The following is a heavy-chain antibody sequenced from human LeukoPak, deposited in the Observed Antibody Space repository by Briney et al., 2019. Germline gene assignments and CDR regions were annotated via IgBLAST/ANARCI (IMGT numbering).Heavy chain of an antibody. J-gene: IGHJ3*02. CDR2: IWYDGSKK. CDR1: GFTFRSYG. V-gene: IGHV3-33*01. D-gene: IGHD4-23*01. Sequence: PGTSLRLSCAASGFTFRSYGIHWVRQAPGKGPERVAVIWYDGSKKYYADSVKGRFTISRDNSKNTLYLQMNSLRAEDTAVYYCARGLGGNSAAFDIWGQGTMVTVSS. CDR3: ARGLGGNSAAFDI.